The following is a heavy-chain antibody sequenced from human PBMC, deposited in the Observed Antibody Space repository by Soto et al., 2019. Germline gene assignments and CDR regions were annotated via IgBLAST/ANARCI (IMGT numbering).Heavy chain of an antibody. V-gene: IGHV1-18*01. J-gene: IGHJ4*02. D-gene: IGHD6-19*01. CDR3: AGDPVAGNYFDY. CDR2: INAYNGNT. CDR1: GYTFTSYG. Sequence: QVQLVQSGAEVKKPGASVKVSCKASGYTFTSYGISWVPQAPGQGLEWMGWINAYNGNTNYAQKFQGRVTMTTHTTTSTDYRELRSLRSDDTAVYYCAGDPVAGNYFDYWGQGTLVTVSS.